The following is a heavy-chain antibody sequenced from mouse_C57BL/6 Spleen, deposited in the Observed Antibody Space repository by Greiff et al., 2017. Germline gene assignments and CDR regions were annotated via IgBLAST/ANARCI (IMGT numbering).Heavy chain of an antibody. D-gene: IGHD2-2*01. Sequence: EVKLMESGAELVRPGASVKLSCTASGFNIKDDYMHWVKQRPEQGLEWIGWIDPENGDTEYASKFQGKATITADTSSNTAYLQLSSLTSEDTAVYYCTTSTMVTTGEYYFDYWGQGTTLTVSS. CDR3: TTSTMVTTGEYYFDY. J-gene: IGHJ2*01. CDR2: IDPENGDT. CDR1: GFNIKDDY. V-gene: IGHV14-4*01.